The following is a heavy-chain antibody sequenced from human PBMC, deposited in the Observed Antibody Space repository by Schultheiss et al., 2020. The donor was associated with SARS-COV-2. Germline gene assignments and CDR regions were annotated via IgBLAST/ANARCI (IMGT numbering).Heavy chain of an antibody. Sequence: GGSLRLSCAASGFTFSNSDMNWVRQAPGKGLEWVSYISSSSSYIYYADSVKGRFTISRDNSKNTLYLQMNSLRAEDTAVYYCAKDPFSYSSSHGYWGQGTLVTVSS. CDR3: AKDPFSYSSSHGY. J-gene: IGHJ4*02. D-gene: IGHD6-6*01. CDR1: GFTFSNSD. CDR2: ISSSSSYI. V-gene: IGHV3-21*05.